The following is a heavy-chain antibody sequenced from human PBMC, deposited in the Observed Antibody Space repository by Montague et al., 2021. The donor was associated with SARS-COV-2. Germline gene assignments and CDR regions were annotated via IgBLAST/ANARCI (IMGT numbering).Heavy chain of an antibody. J-gene: IGHJ6*02. V-gene: IGHV4-59*01. CDR3: ARDDIVLQGVTKGMDV. CDR2: VFYSGGT. D-gene: IGHD3-10*01. Sequence: SETLSLTCTVSGDSISTSCWACFRQLPGGGLVWFGYVFYSGGTTNNYSLMSRLTITVDTSTNKVSLNLSSVTAADTAVYYYARDDIVLQGVTKGMDVWGQGTTVTVSS. CDR1: GDSISTSC.